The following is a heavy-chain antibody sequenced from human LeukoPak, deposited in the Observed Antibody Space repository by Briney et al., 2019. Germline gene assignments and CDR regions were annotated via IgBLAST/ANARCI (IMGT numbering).Heavy chain of an antibody. CDR2: IYSGGST. CDR1: GSTVSSNY. Sequence: PGGSLRLSCAASGSTVSSNYMSWVRQAPGKGLEWVSVIYSGGSTYYADSVKGRFTISRDNSKNTLYLQMNSLRAEDTAVYYCARGGASSSWFHSYFDYWGQGTLVTVSS. D-gene: IGHD6-13*01. CDR3: ARGGASSSWFHSYFDY. V-gene: IGHV3-53*01. J-gene: IGHJ4*02.